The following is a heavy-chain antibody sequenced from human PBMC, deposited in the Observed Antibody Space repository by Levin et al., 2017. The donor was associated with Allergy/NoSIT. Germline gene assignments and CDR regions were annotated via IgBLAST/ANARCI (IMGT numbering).Heavy chain of an antibody. Sequence: SETLSLTCAVSGGSISSDNWWSWVRQPPGKGLEWIGEIHHSGSTNYNPSLKSRVTISVDKSKNQFSLNLDSVTAADTAVYRCARSDVLTWLGERYSGGFDVWGQGTKVTVSS. CDR2: IHHSGST. J-gene: IGHJ3*01. D-gene: IGHD3-10*01. CDR1: GGSISSDNW. V-gene: IGHV4-4*01. CDR3: ARSDVLTWLGERYSGGFDV.